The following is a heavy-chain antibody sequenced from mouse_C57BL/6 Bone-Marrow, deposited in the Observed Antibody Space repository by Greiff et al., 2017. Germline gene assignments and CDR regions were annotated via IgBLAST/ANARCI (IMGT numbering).Heavy chain of an antibody. V-gene: IGHV1-64*01. Sequence: QVQLQQPGAELVKPGASVTLSCKASGYTFTSYWMHWVKQRPGQGLEWIGMIHPNSGSTNYNEKFKSKATLTVDKSSSTAYMQLSSLTSEDSAVYYCARSGITTVVCGMDYWGQGTSVTVSS. D-gene: IGHD1-1*01. CDR3: ARSGITTVVCGMDY. J-gene: IGHJ4*01. CDR1: GYTFTSYW. CDR2: IHPNSGST.